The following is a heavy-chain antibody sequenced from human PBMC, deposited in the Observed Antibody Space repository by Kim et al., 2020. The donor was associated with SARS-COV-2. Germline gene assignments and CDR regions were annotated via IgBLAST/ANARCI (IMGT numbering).Heavy chain of an antibody. V-gene: IGHV3-48*02. CDR1: GFTFSSYS. CDR2: ISSSSSTI. J-gene: IGHJ6*02. Sequence: GGSLRLSCAASGFTFSSYSMNWVRQAPGKGLEWVSYISSSSSTIYYADSVKGRFTISRDNAKNSLYLQMNSLRDEDTAVYYCARDLGSSTSHRYYYGMDVWGQGTPVTVSS. CDR3: ARDLGSSTSHRYYYGMDV. D-gene: IGHD2-2*01.